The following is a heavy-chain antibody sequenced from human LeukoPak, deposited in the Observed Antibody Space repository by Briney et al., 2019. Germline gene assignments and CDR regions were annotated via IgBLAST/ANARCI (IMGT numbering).Heavy chain of an antibody. CDR2: IYYSGST. CDR3: ARILGEGRAMVRGVMDY. D-gene: IGHD3-10*01. V-gene: IGHV4-39*01. J-gene: IGHJ4*02. CDR1: GGSISSSFYY. Sequence: SETLSLTCTVSGGSISSSFYYWGWIRQPPGKGLEWIGSIYYSGSTYYNPSLKSRVTISVDTSKNQFSLKLRSVTAADTAVYYCARILGEGRAMVRGVMDYWGQGTLVTVSS.